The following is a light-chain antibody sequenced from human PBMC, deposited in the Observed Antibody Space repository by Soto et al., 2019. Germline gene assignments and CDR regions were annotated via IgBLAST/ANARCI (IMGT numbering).Light chain of an antibody. CDR3: QQYNSYSPYT. J-gene: IGKJ2*01. CDR2: DAS. V-gene: IGKV1-5*01. CDR1: QSISSW. Sequence: DIQITQSPSTLSASVGDRVTITCRASQSISSWLAWYQQKPGKAPKLLIYDASSLESGVPSRFSGSGSGTEFTLTISSLQPDDFAPYYCQQYNSYSPYTFGQGTKLEIK.